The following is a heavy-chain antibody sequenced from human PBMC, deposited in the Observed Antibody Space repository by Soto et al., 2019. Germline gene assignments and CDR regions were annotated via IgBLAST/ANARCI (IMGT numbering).Heavy chain of an antibody. CDR2: ISSGGGNK. J-gene: IGHJ6*02. CDR1: GFTFSSSA. V-gene: IGHV3-30-3*01. D-gene: IGHD2-15*01. Sequence: PGGSLRLSCAAAGFTFSSSAMHWVRQAPGKGLEWVALISSGGGNKYYIESVRGRFTISRDNSKNMLFLQMNSLRVEDTAVYFCTKDGRFDSDGSLYYYYYGMDVWGQGTTVTVSS. CDR3: TKDGRFDSDGSLYYYYYGMDV.